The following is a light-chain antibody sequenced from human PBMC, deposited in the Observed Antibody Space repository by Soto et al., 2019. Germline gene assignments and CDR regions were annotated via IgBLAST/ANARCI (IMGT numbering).Light chain of an antibody. Sequence: EIVLTQSPVTRSLSPGERATLSCRASQSVGTYLAWYQQKPGQAPRLLIYGASSRATGIPDRFSGSGSGTDVTLTISRLEPEDSAVYYCQQYVSIPLTFGGGTKVDIK. V-gene: IGKV3-20*01. CDR2: GAS. CDR1: QSVGTY. CDR3: QQYVSIPLT. J-gene: IGKJ4*01.